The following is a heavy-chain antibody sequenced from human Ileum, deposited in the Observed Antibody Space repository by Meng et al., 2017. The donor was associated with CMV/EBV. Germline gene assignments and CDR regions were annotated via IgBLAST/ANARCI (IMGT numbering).Heavy chain of an antibody. CDR2: IYTGGSP. CDR1: GGSIRNYY. V-gene: IGHV4-4*07. J-gene: IGHJ4*02. Sequence: HVQRDGSGPGLVKPPWPLSPTGTVSGGSIRNYYWSWIRQPAGKGLEWIGRIYTGGSPNYNPSLYSRVTMSLDTSKNQFSLKLNSVTAADTAVYYCARLNYYDSREFDYWGQGTLVTVSS. CDR3: ARLNYYDSREFDY. D-gene: IGHD3-22*01.